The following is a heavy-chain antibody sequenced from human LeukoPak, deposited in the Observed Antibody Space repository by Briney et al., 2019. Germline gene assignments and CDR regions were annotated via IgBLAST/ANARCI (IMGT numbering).Heavy chain of an antibody. CDR3: ARDYRYARGSLEGERRSVLDH. D-gene: IGHD6-19*01. J-gene: IGHJ5*02. V-gene: IGHV1-2*02. CDR1: GYTFIDYY. Sequence: ASVGVSCKVSGYTFIDYYMSWVRQAPGQGPEWMGWINPNSGGTDYAQKFQGRVTMTRDTSINTAYMELRSLRSDDTAVYFCARDYRYARGSLEGERRSVLDHWGQGTLVTVSS. CDR2: INPNSGGT.